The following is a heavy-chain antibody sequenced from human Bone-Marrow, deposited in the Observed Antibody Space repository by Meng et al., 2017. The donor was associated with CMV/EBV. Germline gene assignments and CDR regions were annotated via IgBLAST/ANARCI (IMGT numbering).Heavy chain of an antibody. J-gene: IGHJ6*02. CDR3: ARIDCSSTSCYAYMNGMDV. CDR2: IIPILGIA. D-gene: IGHD2-2*01. V-gene: IGHV1-69*10. CDR1: GGTISSYA. Sequence: SVKVSCKASGGTISSYAISWVRQAPGQGLEWMGGIIPILGIANYAQKFQGRVTITADKSTSTAYMELSSLRSEDTAVYYCARIDCSSTSCYAYMNGMDVWGQGTTVTVSS.